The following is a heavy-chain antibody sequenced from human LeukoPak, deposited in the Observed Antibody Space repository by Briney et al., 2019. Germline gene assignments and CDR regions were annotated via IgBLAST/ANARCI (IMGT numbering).Heavy chain of an antibody. CDR3: ARGGATVTTVDY. D-gene: IGHD4-17*01. CDR1: GGSISSSNYY. V-gene: IGHV4-39*07. CDR2: IYYSGST. Sequence: SETLSLTCTASGGSISSSNYYWSWIRQPPGKGLEWIGSIYYSGSTFYNPSLKRRVTISVDTSKNQFSLKLSSVTAADTAVYYCARGGATVTTVDYWGQGTLVTVSS. J-gene: IGHJ4*02.